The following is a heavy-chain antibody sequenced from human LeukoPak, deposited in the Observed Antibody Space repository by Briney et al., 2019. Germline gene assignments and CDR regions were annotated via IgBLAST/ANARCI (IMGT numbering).Heavy chain of an antibody. V-gene: IGHV3-33*08. CDR3: VRDRELRTRSVEWYFDL. D-gene: IGHD1-26*01. J-gene: IGHJ2*01. Sequence: PGGSLRLSCAASGFTFSDYYMSWIRQAPGKGLEWVAVIWYDGSSKYYADSVKGRFTISRDNPKNTLYLQMNSLRAEDTAVYYCVRDRELRTRSVEWYFDLWGRGTLVTVSS. CDR2: IWYDGSSK. CDR1: GFTFSDYY.